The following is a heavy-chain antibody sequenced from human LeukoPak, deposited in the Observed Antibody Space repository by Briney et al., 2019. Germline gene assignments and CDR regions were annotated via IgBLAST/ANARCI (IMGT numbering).Heavy chain of an antibody. CDR2: INAGNGNT. Sequence: ASVKVSCKASGYTFTSYAMHWVRQAPGQRLEWMGWINAGNGNTKYSQKFQGRVTITRDTSVSTAYMELSSLRSDDTAVYYCAREASGYGPEDYWGQGTLVTVSS. J-gene: IGHJ4*02. D-gene: IGHD5-12*01. CDR1: GYTFTSYA. CDR3: AREASGYGPEDY. V-gene: IGHV1-3*01.